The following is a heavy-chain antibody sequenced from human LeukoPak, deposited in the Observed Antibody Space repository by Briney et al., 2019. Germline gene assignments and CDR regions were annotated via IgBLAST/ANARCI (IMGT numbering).Heavy chain of an antibody. CDR2: IYYSGST. J-gene: IGHJ4*02. CDR1: GGSISSYY. CDR3: AREVRYYDILTGYYAPYFDY. Sequence: SETLSLTCTVSGGSISSYYWSWIRQPPGKGLEWIGYIYYSGSTNYNPFLKSRVTISVDTSKNQFTLKLSSVTAADTAVYYCAREVRYYDILTGYYAPYFDYWGQGTLVTVSS. D-gene: IGHD3-9*01. V-gene: IGHV4-59*01.